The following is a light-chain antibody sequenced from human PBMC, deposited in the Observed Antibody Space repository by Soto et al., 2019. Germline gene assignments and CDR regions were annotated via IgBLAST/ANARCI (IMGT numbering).Light chain of an antibody. CDR2: GAS. V-gene: IGKV3-15*01. J-gene: IGKJ1*01. Sequence: EIVMTQSPATLSVSPGERATLSCRASQSVSSNLAWYQHKPGQAPRLLIYGASTRATGIPARFSGSGSGPEYTLNISSLKSEDFEVYYCQHYNNWPRTFGQGTKVEIK. CDR1: QSVSSN. CDR3: QHYNNWPRT.